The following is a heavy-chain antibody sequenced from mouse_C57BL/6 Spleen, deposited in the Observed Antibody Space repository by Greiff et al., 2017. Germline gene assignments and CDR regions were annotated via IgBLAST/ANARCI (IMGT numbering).Heavy chain of an antibody. J-gene: IGHJ4*01. D-gene: IGHD1-1*01. CDR3: ARNYYGSYYYAMDY. Sequence: QVQLQQSGAELVRPGASVKLSCKASGYTFTAYYINWVKQRPGPGLEWIARIYPGSGNTYYNEKCKGKATLTAEQSSSTAYMQHSSLTSEDSAVYFCARNYYGSYYYAMDYWGQGTTVTVSS. CDR2: IYPGSGNT. CDR1: GYTFTAYY. V-gene: IGHV1-76*01.